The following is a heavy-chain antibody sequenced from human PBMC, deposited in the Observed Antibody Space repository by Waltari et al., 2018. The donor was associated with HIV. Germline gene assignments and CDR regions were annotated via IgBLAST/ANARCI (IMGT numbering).Heavy chain of an antibody. CDR1: GGTFSSYT. CDR2: IIPIRGIA. CDR3: AVRGYCSGGSCDTYFDY. Sequence: QVQLVQSGAEVKKPGSSVKVSCKASGGTFSSYTISWVRQAPGQGREWMGRIIPIRGIANYAQKCQGRVTITADKSTSTAYMGLSSLRSEDTAVYYCAVRGYCSGGSCDTYFDYWGQGTLVTVSS. D-gene: IGHD2-15*01. V-gene: IGHV1-69*02. J-gene: IGHJ4*02.